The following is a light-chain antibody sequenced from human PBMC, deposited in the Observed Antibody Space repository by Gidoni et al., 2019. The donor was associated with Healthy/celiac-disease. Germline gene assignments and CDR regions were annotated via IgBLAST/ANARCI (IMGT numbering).Light chain of an antibody. CDR3: QQYDNLPS. CDR1: QDISNY. Sequence: DIQMTQSPSPLSASVGDRVTITCQASQDISNYLNWYQQKPGKAPKLLIYDASNLETGVPSRFSGSGSETDFTFTSSSLQHEDIATYYCQQYDNLPSFGQGTKLEIK. J-gene: IGKJ2*01. CDR2: DAS. V-gene: IGKV1-33*01.